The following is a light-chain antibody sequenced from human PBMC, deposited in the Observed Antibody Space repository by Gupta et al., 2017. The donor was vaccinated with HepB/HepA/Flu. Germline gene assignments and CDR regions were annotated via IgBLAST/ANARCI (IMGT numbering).Light chain of an antibody. CDR3: QVWDSSSDHVV. CDR2: DDS. Sequence: SYVLSQPPSLSLAPGKPARITCGGNNIGSKSVHWYQQKPGQAPVLVVYDDSDRPSGIPERFSGSNSGNTATLTISRVEAGHEADYYCQVWDSSSDHVVFGGGTKLTVL. J-gene: IGLJ2*01. CDR1: NIGSKS. V-gene: IGLV3-21*03.